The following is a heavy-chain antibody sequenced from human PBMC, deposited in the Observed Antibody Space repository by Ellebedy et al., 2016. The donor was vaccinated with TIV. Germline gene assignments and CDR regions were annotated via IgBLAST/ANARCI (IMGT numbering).Heavy chain of an antibody. J-gene: IGHJ4*02. D-gene: IGHD5-18*01. Sequence: GESLKISCRGSGYTLTNYWIGWVRQMPGKGLEWIGIIYPGDSNTMYSPSFQGQVTISADKSVSPAYLQWTSLKASDTALYFCASNDGYGVPVDFWGQGTLVIVSS. CDR1: GYTLTNYW. V-gene: IGHV5-51*01. CDR2: IYPGDSNT. CDR3: ASNDGYGVPVDF.